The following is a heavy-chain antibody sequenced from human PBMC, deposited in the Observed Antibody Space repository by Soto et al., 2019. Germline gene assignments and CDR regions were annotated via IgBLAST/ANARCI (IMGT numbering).Heavy chain of an antibody. Sequence: QIQLVQSGAEVKQPGASVTVSCQASGYTFNNYAITWVRQAPGLGLEWMGWISAYNGHIKYAQKLQGRLTMTTDSSTSTAYMELRSLTYDDTAIYYCARDNGGLAAPGTDWLAPWGQGTLITVSS. CDR2: ISAYNGHI. D-gene: IGHD6-13*01. V-gene: IGHV1-18*01. J-gene: IGHJ5*02. CDR1: GYTFNNYA. CDR3: ARDNGGLAAPGTDWLAP.